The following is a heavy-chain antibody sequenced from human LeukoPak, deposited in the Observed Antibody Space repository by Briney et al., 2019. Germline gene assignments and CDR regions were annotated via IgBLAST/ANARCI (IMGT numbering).Heavy chain of an antibody. Sequence: GGSLRLSCAASGFTFSSYSMNWVRQAPGKGLEWVSSISSSSSYIYYADSVKGRFAISRDNAKNSLYLQMNSLRAEDTAVYYCARVSILIVPYYAFDIWGQGTMVTVSS. J-gene: IGHJ3*02. CDR3: ARVSILIVPYYAFDI. D-gene: IGHD2/OR15-2a*01. CDR1: GFTFSSYS. V-gene: IGHV3-21*01. CDR2: ISSSSSYI.